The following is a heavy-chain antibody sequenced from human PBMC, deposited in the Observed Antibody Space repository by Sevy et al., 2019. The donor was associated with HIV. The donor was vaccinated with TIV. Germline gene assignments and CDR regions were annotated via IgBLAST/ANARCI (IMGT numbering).Heavy chain of an antibody. V-gene: IGHV4-59*08. D-gene: IGHD1-26*01. CDR1: GGSITSLY. J-gene: IGHJ4*02. CDR3: AGENAWGRGYS. Sequence: SETLSLTCTVSGGSITSLYWNWIRQPPGKGLEWIANIYYNGHINYNPSLKSWVTFSLDPSKNQFSLRLSSVTAADTAMYYCAGENAWGRGYSWGQGTLVTVSS. CDR2: IYYNGHI.